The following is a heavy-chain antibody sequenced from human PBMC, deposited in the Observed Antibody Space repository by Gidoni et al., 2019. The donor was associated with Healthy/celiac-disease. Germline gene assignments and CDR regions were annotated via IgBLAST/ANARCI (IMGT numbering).Heavy chain of an antibody. CDR3: ARLYSSGWYGAFDI. J-gene: IGHJ3*02. CDR2: ISSSSSTI. CDR1: GFTFSSYS. D-gene: IGHD6-19*01. V-gene: IGHV3-48*01. Sequence: EVQLVESGGGLVQPGGSLRLSCAASGFTFSSYSMNWFRQAPGKGLEWVSYISSSSSTIYYADSVKGRFTISRDNAKNSLYLQMNSLRAEDTAVYYCARLYSSGWYGAFDIWGQGTMVTVSS.